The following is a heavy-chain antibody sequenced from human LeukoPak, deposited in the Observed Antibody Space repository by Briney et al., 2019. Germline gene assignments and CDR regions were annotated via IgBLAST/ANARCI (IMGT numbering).Heavy chain of an antibody. Sequence: ASVKVSCKASGYTFTSYGISWVRQAPGQGLEWMGWISAYSGNTNYAQNLRGRVTMTTDTSTSTAYMELRSLRSDDTAVYYCARGGAAAGTETWVHWGQGTLVTVSS. D-gene: IGHD6-13*01. CDR2: ISAYSGNT. CDR3: ARGGAAAGTETWVH. CDR1: GYTFTSYG. J-gene: IGHJ4*02. V-gene: IGHV1-18*01.